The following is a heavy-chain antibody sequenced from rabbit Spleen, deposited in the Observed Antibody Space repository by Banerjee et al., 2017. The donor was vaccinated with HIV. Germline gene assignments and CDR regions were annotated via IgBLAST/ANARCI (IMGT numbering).Heavy chain of an antibody. V-gene: IGHV1S40*01. CDR3: ARDSSSSFSSYGMDL. CDR2: INIVTGKD. D-gene: IGHD1-1*01. Sequence: QSLEESGGGLVKPGASLTLTCKASGVSFSDKDVMCWVRRAPGKGLEWIACINIVTGKDVYATWAKGRFIMSRTSSTTVTLQMTSLTAADTATYFCARDSSSSFSSYGMDLWGPGTLVTVS. CDR1: GVSFSDKDV. J-gene: IGHJ6*01.